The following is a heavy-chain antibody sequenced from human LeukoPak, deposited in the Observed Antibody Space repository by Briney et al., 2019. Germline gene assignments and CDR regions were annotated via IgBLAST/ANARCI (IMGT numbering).Heavy chain of an antibody. V-gene: IGHV3-7*03. CDR3: AGQRGRGCLNY. Sequence: PGGSLRLSCAASRFTLSNYWMSWVRQAPGKGLEWVANIKQDGSETYYVVSVKGRFTISRDNAKNSLSLQMNSLRAEDTAVYYGAGQRGRGCLNYWGQGTLVTVSS. CDR1: RFTLSNYW. CDR2: IKQDGSET. D-gene: IGHD6-19*01. J-gene: IGHJ4*02.